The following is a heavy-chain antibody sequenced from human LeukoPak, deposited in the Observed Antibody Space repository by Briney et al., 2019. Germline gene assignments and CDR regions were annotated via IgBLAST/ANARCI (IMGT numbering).Heavy chain of an antibody. CDR2: INHSGST. J-gene: IGHJ4*02. Sequence: SETLSLTCAVYGGSFSGYYWSWIRQPPGKGLEWIGEINHSGSTNYNPSLKSRVTISIDTSKTQFFLKLSSATAADTAVYYCARDTIGIGLRLGEYTDYWGQGTLVTVSS. CDR1: GGSFSGYY. CDR3: ARDTIGIGLRLGEYTDY. D-gene: IGHD3-16*01. V-gene: IGHV4-34*01.